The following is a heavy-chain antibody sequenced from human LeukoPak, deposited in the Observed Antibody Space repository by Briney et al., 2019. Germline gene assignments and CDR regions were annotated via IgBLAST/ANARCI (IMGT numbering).Heavy chain of an antibody. D-gene: IGHD6-13*01. V-gene: IGHV4-39*01. CDR2: IYYTGST. Sequence: SETLSLTCIVSGGSITSSTYYWGWLRQPPGKGLEWIGSIYYTGSTYDNPSLKSRVTISVDTSKNQFSLKLTSVTAADTAVYYCARGVRGIAAAGTRFDYWGQGTLVTVSS. J-gene: IGHJ4*02. CDR3: ARGVRGIAAAGTRFDY. CDR1: GGSITSSTYY.